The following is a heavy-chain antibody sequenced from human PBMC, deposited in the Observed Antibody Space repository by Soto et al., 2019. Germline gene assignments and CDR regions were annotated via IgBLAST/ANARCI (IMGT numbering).Heavy chain of an antibody. J-gene: IGHJ4*02. D-gene: IGHD3-22*01. CDR2: IDPSDSQT. CDR3: ARQLYDSDTGSYFQYYFDS. V-gene: IGHV5-10-1*01. CDR1: GYSFAGYW. Sequence: GESLKISCKGSGYSFAGYWITWVRQKPGKGLEWMGRIDPSDSQTYYSPSFRGHVTISVTKSITTVFLQWSSLRASDTAMYYCARQLYDSDTGSYFQYYFDSWGQGTPVPVSP.